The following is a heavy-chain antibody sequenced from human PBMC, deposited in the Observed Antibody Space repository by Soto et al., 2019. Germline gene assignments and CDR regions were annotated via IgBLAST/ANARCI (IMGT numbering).Heavy chain of an antibody. CDR3: AMGVYHFDY. Sequence: GESLKISCAASGFTFSDHYMDWVRQAPGKGLEWVGRTRNKANSYTTEYAASVKGRFTISRDDSKNSLYLQMNSLKTEDTAVYYCAMGVYHFDYWGQGTLVTVSS. CDR1: GFTFSDHY. V-gene: IGHV3-72*01. D-gene: IGHD2-8*02. CDR2: TRNKANSYTT. J-gene: IGHJ4*02.